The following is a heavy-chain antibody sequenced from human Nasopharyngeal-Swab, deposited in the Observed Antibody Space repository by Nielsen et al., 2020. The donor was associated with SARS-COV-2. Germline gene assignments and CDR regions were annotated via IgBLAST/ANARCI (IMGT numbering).Heavy chain of an antibody. V-gene: IGHV3-73*01. CDR3: TTDFYFDY. J-gene: IGHJ4*02. Sequence: GGSLRLSCAASGFSFDDYAMHWVRQASGKGLEWVCRIGDKDHNYATTYGASVQGRFTISRDDSKNTAFLQMDSLKTEDTALYYCTTDFYFDYWGQGTLVTVSS. CDR1: GFSFDDYA. CDR2: IGDKDHNYAT.